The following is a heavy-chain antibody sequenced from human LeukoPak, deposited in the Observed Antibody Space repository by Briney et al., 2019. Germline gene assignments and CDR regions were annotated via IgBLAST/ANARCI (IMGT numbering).Heavy chain of an antibody. CDR2: INHSGST. J-gene: IGHJ6*03. Sequence: SETLSLTCAVYGGSFSGYYWSWIRQPPGKGLEWIGEINHSGSTNYNLSLKSRVTISVDTSKNQFSLKLSSVTAADTAVYYCARGRAAAGIYYYYYYMDVWGKGTTVTVSS. CDR1: GGSFSGYY. CDR3: ARGRAAAGIYYYYYYMDV. D-gene: IGHD6-13*01. V-gene: IGHV4-34*01.